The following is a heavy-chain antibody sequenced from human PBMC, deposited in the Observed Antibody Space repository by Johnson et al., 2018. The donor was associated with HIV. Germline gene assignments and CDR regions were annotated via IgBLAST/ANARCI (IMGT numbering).Heavy chain of an antibody. J-gene: IGHJ3*02. CDR2: ISYDGSNK. V-gene: IGHV3-30*18. Sequence: VQLVESGGGVVQPGRSLRLSCAASGFTFSSYGMHWVRQAPGKGLEWVAVISYDGSNKYYAASVKGRFTISRDNSKNTLYLQMNSLRAEDTAVYYCAKGLGRAAAGTRNAFDIWGQGTMVTVSS. D-gene: IGHD6-13*01. CDR1: GFTFSSYG. CDR3: AKGLGRAAAGTRNAFDI.